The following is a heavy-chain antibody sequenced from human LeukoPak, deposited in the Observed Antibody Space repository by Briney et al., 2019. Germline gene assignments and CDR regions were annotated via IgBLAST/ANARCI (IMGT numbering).Heavy chain of an antibody. CDR3: ARSGGHSFGLMDS. V-gene: IGHV1-2*02. CDR1: GYTFNDYY. J-gene: IGHJ4*02. D-gene: IGHD5-18*01. Sequence: ASVKVSFKSSGYTFNDYYMHWVRRAPGQAFEWMGWINPHSGDTKFAQKFHGRVTMTRDTSISTAYMELSSLKSDDTATYYCARSGGHSFGLMDSWGQGTLVTVSS. CDR2: INPHSGDT.